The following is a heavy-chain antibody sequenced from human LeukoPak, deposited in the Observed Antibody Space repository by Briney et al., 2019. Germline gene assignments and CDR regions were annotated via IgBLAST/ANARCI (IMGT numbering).Heavy chain of an antibody. J-gene: IGHJ4*02. CDR2: IWYDGSNK. CDR1: GFTFSSYG. V-gene: IGHV3-33*01. Sequence: GGSLRLSCAASGFTFSSYGMHWVRQAPGKGLEWVAVIWYDGSNKYYADSVKGRFTISRDNSKNTLFLQMNSLRAEDTAIYYCARSSGIYLIFDYWGQGTLVTVSS. CDR3: ARSSGIYLIFDY. D-gene: IGHD1-26*01.